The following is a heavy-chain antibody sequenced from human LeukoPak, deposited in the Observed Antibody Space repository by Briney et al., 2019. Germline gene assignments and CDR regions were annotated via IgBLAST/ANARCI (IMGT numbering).Heavy chain of an antibody. Sequence: GASVKVSCKASGGTFSSYAISWVRQAPGQGLEWMGGIIPMLDTANYAQKFQGRVTITADESTSTAYMELSSLRSEDTAVYYCARGTDDYIVATTSFEYWGQGTPVTVSS. CDR1: GGTFSSYA. J-gene: IGHJ4*02. CDR2: IIPMLDTA. V-gene: IGHV1-69*01. CDR3: ARGTDDYIVATTSFEY. D-gene: IGHD5-12*01.